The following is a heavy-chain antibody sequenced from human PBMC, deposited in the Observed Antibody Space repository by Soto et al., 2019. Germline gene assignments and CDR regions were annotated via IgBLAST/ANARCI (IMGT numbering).Heavy chain of an antibody. CDR1: GYTFTIYG. Sequence: QLQLVQSGGAVKKPGASVKVSCKASGYTFTIYGINWVRQAPGQGLEWMGWISPDNGNTNYAQKLQGRVTMTTDTSTSTAYMELRSLRSDDTAVYYCARALGYSGYAGMDVWGQGTTVTVSS. D-gene: IGHD5-12*01. J-gene: IGHJ6*02. CDR2: ISPDNGNT. V-gene: IGHV1-18*01. CDR3: ARALGYSGYAGMDV.